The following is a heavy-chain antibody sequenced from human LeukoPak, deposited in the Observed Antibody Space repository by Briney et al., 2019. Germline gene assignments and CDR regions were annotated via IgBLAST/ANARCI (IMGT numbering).Heavy chain of an antibody. V-gene: IGHV3-7*01. CDR1: GFTFSTYW. CDR3: ARDRWGYSYGGD. D-gene: IGHD5-18*01. Sequence: PGGSLRLSCAASGFTFSTYWMSWVRQAPGKGLEWVANIKQDGSGKFYVDSVKGRFTISRDNAKYSLYLQMNSLRAEDTAVYYCARDRWGYSYGGDWGQGTLVTVSS. CDR2: IKQDGSGK. J-gene: IGHJ4*02.